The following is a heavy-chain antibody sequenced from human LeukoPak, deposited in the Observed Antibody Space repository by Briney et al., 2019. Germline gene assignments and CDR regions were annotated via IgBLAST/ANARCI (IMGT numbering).Heavy chain of an antibody. J-gene: IGHJ3*02. V-gene: IGHV3-23*01. CDR1: GFTFSTYA. Sequence: GGSLRLSCAASGFTFSTYAMSWVRQAPGKGLEWASAISSSGGSTYDADSVKGRFTISRDNSKNTLFLQMDSLRAEDTAVYYCAKPNSGYTAFHIWGQGTMVTVSS. D-gene: IGHD3-22*01. CDR3: AKPNSGYTAFHI. CDR2: ISSSGGST.